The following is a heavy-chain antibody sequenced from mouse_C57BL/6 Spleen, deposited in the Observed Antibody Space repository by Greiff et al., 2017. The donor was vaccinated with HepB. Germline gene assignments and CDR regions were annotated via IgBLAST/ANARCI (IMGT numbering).Heavy chain of an antibody. Sequence: EVKVEESGGGLVKPGGSLKLSCAASGFTFSSYAMSWVRQTPEKRLEWVATISDGGSYTYYPDNVKGRFTISRDNAKNNLYLQMSHLKSEDTAMYYCARVYYYGSSDYYAMDYWGQGTSVTVSS. J-gene: IGHJ4*01. V-gene: IGHV5-4*03. CDR1: GFTFSSYA. D-gene: IGHD1-1*01. CDR3: ARVYYYGSSDYYAMDY. CDR2: ISDGGSYT.